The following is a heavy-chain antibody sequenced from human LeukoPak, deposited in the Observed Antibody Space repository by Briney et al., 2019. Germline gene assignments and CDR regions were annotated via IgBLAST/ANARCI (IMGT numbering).Heavy chain of an antibody. CDR2: ITGSGATT. Sequence: QPGGSLRLSCAASGFTFSTFGMSWVRRAPGKGPEWVSGITGSGATTYYADSVKGPFTISRDNSQNTLYLQMNTLRAEDTAVYYCAKVVSGFHFDCWGQGTLVTVSS. J-gene: IGHJ4*02. CDR1: GFTFSTFG. CDR3: AKVVSGFHFDC. V-gene: IGHV3-23*01. D-gene: IGHD1-26*01.